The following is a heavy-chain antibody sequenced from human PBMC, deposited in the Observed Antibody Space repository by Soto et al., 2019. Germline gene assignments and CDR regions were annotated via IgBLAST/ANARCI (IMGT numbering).Heavy chain of an antibody. CDR3: ATLPGYSSGWYYYGMDV. CDR1: GFTFSSYA. D-gene: IGHD6-19*01. J-gene: IGHJ6*02. Sequence: QVQLVESGGGVVQPGRSLRLSCAASGFTFSSYAMHWVRQAPGKGLGWVAVISYDGSNKYYADSVKGRFTISRDNSKNTLYLQMNSLRAEDTAVYYCATLPGYSSGWYYYGMDVWGQGTTVTVSS. CDR2: ISYDGSNK. V-gene: IGHV3-30-3*01.